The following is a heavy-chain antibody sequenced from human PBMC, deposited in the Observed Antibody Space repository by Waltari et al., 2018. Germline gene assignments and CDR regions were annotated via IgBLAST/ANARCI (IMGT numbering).Heavy chain of an antibody. CDR2: IIPIFGTA. CDR1: GGTFSSYA. J-gene: IGHJ4*02. D-gene: IGHD3-3*01. Sequence: QVQLVQSGAEVKKPGSSVKVSCKASGGTFSSYAISWVRQAPGQGLEWMGGIIPIFGTANYAQKFQGRVTITTDESTSTAYMELSSLRSEDTAVYYCASKTYYDFWSGYYPDFDYWGQGTLVTVSS. CDR3: ASKTYYDFWSGYYPDFDY. V-gene: IGHV1-69*05.